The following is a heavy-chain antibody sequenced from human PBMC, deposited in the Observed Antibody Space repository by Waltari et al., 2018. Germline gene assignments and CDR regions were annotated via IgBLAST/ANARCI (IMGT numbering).Heavy chain of an antibody. D-gene: IGHD3-10*01. Sequence: QVQLQESGPGLVEPSQTLSLACSVSGDSIHRGTYYWSWRRQPAGRGLEWLGRIVASGSTDYNPSLKSRVTISVYTSKSQVSLNLTSLTAADSAVYYCARTLEKTYGGWYFDSWGQGTRVTVSS. CDR1: GDSIHRGTYY. CDR2: IVASGST. J-gene: IGHJ4*02. CDR3: ARTLEKTYGGWYFDS. V-gene: IGHV4-61*02.